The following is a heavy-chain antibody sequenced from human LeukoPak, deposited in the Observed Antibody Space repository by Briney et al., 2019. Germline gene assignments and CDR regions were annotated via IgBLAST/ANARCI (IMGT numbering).Heavy chain of an antibody. CDR1: DGSISGYY. J-gene: IGHJ4*02. V-gene: IGHV4-4*07. D-gene: IGHD2-15*01. CDR3: ASADCSGGTCYSVYLN. CDR2: IYSSGNT. Sequence: SETLSLTCTVSDGSISGYYWSWIRQPAGKGLEWIGRIYSSGNTTYNPSLKSRVTMSVDTSKNQFSLKLNSVTAADTALYYCASADCSGGTCYSVYLNWGQGALVIVSS.